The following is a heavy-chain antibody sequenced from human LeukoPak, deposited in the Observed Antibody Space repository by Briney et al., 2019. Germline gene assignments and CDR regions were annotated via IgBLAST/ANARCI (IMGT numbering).Heavy chain of an antibody. CDR2: IYYSGST. V-gene: IGHV4-31*03. CDR3: ARDHRELNAFDI. D-gene: IGHD1-26*01. Sequence: PSETLSLTCTVSGGSISSGGYYWSWIRQHPGKGLEWIGYIYYSGSTYYNPSLKSRVTISVDTSKNQFSLKLSSVTAADTAVYYCARDHRELNAFDIWGQGTMVTVPS. CDR1: GGSISSGGYY. J-gene: IGHJ3*02.